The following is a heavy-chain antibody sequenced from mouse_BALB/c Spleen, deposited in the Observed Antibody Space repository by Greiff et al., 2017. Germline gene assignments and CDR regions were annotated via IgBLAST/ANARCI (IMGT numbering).Heavy chain of an antibody. CDR1: GFSLTSYG. CDR3: ARERYGYAFAY. D-gene: IGHD2-2*01. J-gene: IGHJ3*01. V-gene: IGHV2-9*02. Sequence: QVHVKQSGPGLVAPSQSLSITCTVSGFSLTSYGVHWVRQPPGKGLEWLGVIWAGGSTNYNSALMSRLSISKDNSKSQVFLKMNSLQTDDTAMYYCARERYGYAFAYWGQGTLVTVSA. CDR2: IWAGGST.